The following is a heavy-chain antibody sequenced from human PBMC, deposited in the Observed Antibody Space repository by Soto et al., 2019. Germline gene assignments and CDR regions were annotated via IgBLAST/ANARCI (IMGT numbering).Heavy chain of an antibody. V-gene: IGHV3-30*18. CDR1: GFTFSSYG. CDR2: ISYDGSNK. CDR3: AQDGYSSGLGYYFAY. D-gene: IGHD6-19*01. J-gene: IGHJ4*02. Sequence: QVQLVESGGGVVQPGRSLRLSCAASGFTFSSYGMHWVRQAPGKGLEWVAVISYDGSNKYYADSVKGRFTISRDNSKNTLYLQMNSLSAEDTAVYYCAQDGYSSGLGYYFAYWGPGTLVTVSS.